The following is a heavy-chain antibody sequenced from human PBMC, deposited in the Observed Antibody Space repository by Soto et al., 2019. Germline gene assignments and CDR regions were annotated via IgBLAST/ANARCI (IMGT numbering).Heavy chain of an antibody. D-gene: IGHD3-16*01. CDR3: ARGGIDLTSYYYYGMDV. J-gene: IGHJ6*02. V-gene: IGHV3-66*01. CDR1: GFTVSSNY. Sequence: EVQLVESGGGLVQPGGSLRLSCAASGFTVSSNYMSWVRQAPGKGLEWVSVIYSGGSTYYADSVKGRFTISRDNSKNTLSLQMNRLRAEDTAVYYCARGGIDLTSYYYYGMDVWGQGTTVTVSS. CDR2: IYSGGST.